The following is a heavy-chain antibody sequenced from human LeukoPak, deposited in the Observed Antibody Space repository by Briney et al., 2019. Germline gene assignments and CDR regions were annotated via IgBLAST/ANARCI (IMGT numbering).Heavy chain of an antibody. CDR3: ASQKESFYDSSGNW. Sequence: GGSLRLSCAASGFTFSSYAMSWVRQAPGKGLEWVSAISGSGGGTYYADSVKGRFAISRDNSKNTLYLQLNSLRAEDTAVYYCASQKESFYDSSGNWWGQGTLVTVSS. CDR2: ISGSGGGT. J-gene: IGHJ4*02. D-gene: IGHD3-22*01. V-gene: IGHV3-23*01. CDR1: GFTFSSYA.